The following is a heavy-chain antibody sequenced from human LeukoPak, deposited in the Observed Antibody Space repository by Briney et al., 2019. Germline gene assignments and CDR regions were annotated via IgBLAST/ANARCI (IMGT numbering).Heavy chain of an antibody. CDR2: IYYSGST. Sequence: SETLSLTCTVSGGSISRYSWNWIRQPPGKGLEWIGSIYYSGSTYYNPSLKSRVTISVDTSKNQFSLKLSSVTAADTAVYYCARHMTPLVPAAIGYWGQGTLVTVSS. CDR1: GGSISRYS. CDR3: ARHMTPLVPAAIGY. V-gene: IGHV4-59*05. J-gene: IGHJ4*02. D-gene: IGHD2-2*01.